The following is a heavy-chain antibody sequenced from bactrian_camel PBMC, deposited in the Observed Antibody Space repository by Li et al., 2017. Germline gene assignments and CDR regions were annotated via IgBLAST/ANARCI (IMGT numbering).Heavy chain of an antibody. D-gene: IGHD6*01. J-gene: IGHJ6*01. Sequence: QLVESGGGSVQAGGSLRLSCVASGITYSRYYMAWFRQAPGKEREGVARIDSGGIRPVYADSVKGRFTISRDNAKNRLYLEMNSLKPEDTAMYYCAAAGYGQKTVRWTDFSGWGQGTQVTVS. CDR1: GITYSRYY. CDR3: AAAGYGQKTVRWTDFSG. V-gene: IGHV3S28*01. CDR2: IDSGGIRP.